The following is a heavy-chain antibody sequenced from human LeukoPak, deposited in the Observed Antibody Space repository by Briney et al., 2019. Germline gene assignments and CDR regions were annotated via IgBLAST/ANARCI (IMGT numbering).Heavy chain of an antibody. CDR1: GFTFSNAW. D-gene: IGHD1-26*01. Sequence: GGSLRLSCAASGFTFSNAWMSWVRQAPGKGLEWVGRIKSKTDGGTTGYAAPVKGRFTISRDDSKNTLYLQMNSLKTEDTAVYYCTTDSVPPPRYSGSYYEVYWGQGTLVTVSS. CDR2: IKSKTDGGTT. CDR3: TTDSVPPPRYSGSYYEVY. V-gene: IGHV3-15*01. J-gene: IGHJ4*02.